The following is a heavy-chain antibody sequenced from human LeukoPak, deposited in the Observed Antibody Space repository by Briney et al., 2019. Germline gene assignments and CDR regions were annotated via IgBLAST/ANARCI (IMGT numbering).Heavy chain of an antibody. J-gene: IGHJ4*02. CDR2: ISSSSSYI. D-gene: IGHD5-18*01. CDR3: ARDSDTAIDY. CDR1: GFTFSNAW. Sequence: GGSLRLSCATSGFTFSNAWMNWVRQAPGKGLEWVSSISSSSSYIYYADSVKGRFTISRDNAKNSLYLQMSSLRAEGTAVYYCARDSDTAIDYWGQGTLVTVSS. V-gene: IGHV3-21*01.